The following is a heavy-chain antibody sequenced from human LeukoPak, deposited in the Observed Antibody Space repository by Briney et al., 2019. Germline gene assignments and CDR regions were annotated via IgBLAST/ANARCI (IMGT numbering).Heavy chain of an antibody. CDR3: AKAVNFDWLPNDY. D-gene: IGHD3-9*01. Sequence: PGGSLRLSCAASGFTFSSYAMSWVRQAPGKGLEWVSGISGSGGSTYYADSVKGRFTISRDNSKNTLYLQMNSLRAEDTAVYYCAKAVNFDWLPNDYWGQGILVTVSS. CDR1: GFTFSSYA. CDR2: ISGSGGST. J-gene: IGHJ4*02. V-gene: IGHV3-23*01.